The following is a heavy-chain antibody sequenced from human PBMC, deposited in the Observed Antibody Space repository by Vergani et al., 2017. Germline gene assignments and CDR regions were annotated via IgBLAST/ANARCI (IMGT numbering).Heavy chain of an antibody. CDR1: GGIVSNYA. Sequence: QVQLVQSGAEVKKPGSSVKVSCKASGGIVSNYAITWVRQAPGHGLEWLGRIIPVFGTTDYGQRFQGRVTMTRDTSTSTVYMDLSNLRSEDTAVYYCARPHGDILPPDPRRLDYWGQGTLVTVSS. V-gene: IGHV1-69*05. CDR3: ARPHGDILPPDPRRLDY. J-gene: IGHJ4*02. CDR2: IIPVFGTT.